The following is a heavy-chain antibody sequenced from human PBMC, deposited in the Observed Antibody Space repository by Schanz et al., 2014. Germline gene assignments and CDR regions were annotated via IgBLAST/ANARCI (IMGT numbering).Heavy chain of an antibody. CDR2: IYSGGST. CDR3: ARWRVGGLNILADDYDI. V-gene: IGHV3-66*01. J-gene: IGHJ3*02. Sequence: EVQLVESGGGLVQPGGSLRLSCAASGFTVSSNYMSWVRQAPGKGLEWVSVIYSGGSTYYADSVKGRFTISRDNSKNTLYLEMTSLRVEDTAVYYCARWRVGGLNILADDYDIWGQGTEVIVSS. CDR1: GFTVSSNY. D-gene: IGHD5-12*01.